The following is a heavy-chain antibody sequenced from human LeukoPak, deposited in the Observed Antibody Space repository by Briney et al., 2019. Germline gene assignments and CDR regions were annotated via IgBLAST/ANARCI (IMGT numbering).Heavy chain of an antibody. CDR3: TRGDRLVVRGLIGPCDY. CDR2: ISAYNGNT. CDR1: GYTFTSYG. V-gene: IGHV1-18*01. Sequence: ASVKVSCKASGYTFTSYGFPWVRQAPGQGLEWMGWISAYNGNTNYAQKFQGRVTMTTDTSTNTAYMELRSLTSDDTAVYFCTRGDRLVVRGLIGPCDYWGQGTLVTVSS. D-gene: IGHD3-10*01. J-gene: IGHJ4*02.